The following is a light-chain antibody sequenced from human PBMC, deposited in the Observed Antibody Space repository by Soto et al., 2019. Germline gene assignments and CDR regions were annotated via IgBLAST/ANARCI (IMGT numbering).Light chain of an antibody. Sequence: QAVVTQEPSLTVSPGGTVTLTCGCSTGAVTSGHYPYWFQQKPGQAPTTLVYDTYKKHSWTPARFSGSLLGGKAALTVSGAQPEDEAEYYCMLSYSGPVVFGGGTKVTVL. CDR2: DTY. V-gene: IGLV7-46*01. CDR1: TGAVTSGHY. J-gene: IGLJ2*01. CDR3: MLSYSGPVV.